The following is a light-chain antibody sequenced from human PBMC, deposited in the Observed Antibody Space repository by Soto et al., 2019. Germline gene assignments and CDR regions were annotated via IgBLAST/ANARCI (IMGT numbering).Light chain of an antibody. CDR1: SSDVGKYDY. J-gene: IGLJ1*01. CDR2: EVS. V-gene: IGLV2-14*01. Sequence: QSALTQPPSASGSPGQSVTISCTGTSSDVGKYDYVSWFQHHPGKAPELLIFEVSSRPSGISDRFSGSKSGNTASLTISGLQAEDEADYYCSSCSISDTPYVFGGGTKVTVL. CDR3: SSCSISDTPYV.